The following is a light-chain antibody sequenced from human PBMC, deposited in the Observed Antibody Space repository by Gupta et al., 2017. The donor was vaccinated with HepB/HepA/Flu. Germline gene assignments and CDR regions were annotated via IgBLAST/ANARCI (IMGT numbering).Light chain of an antibody. Sequence: SYELIQPPSLSVPPGQPASIPCSGNNLGDMSVSWYRQKPGQSPELVIYQHNKRTAGSPERFSGSNSATTATLTMGGTQATDEDDCYCQAWDLNTAVFGGGTKLTVL. CDR1: NLGDMS. CDR2: QHN. J-gene: IGLJ2*01. CDR3: QAWDLNTAV. V-gene: IGLV3-1*01.